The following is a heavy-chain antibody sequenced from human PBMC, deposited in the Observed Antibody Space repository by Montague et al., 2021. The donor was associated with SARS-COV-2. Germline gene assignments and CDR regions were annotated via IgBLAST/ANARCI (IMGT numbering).Heavy chain of an antibody. D-gene: IGHD5-12*01. CDR3: ARPSSGYGYCSDY. CDR2: ISYDGSNK. Sequence: SLRLSCAASGFTFSSYAMHWVRQAPGKGLEWVAVISYDGSNKYYADSVKGRFTISRDNSKNTLYLQMNSLRAEDTAVYYCARPSSGYGYCSDYWGQGTLVTVSS. V-gene: IGHV3-30-3*01. CDR1: GFTFSSYA. J-gene: IGHJ4*02.